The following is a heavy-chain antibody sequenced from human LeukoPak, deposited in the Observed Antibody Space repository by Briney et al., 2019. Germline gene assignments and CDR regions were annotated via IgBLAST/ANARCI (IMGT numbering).Heavy chain of an antibody. Sequence: GGSLRLSCAASGFTFSSYAMSWVRQAPGKGLEWVSAISGSGGSTYYADSVKGRFTISRDNSKNTLYLQMTSLRAEDTAVYYCAKGRPWVYSALWFGEYCYVDFWGRGKVVMVSS. V-gene: IGHV3-23*01. J-gene: IGHJ4*02. CDR3: AKGRPWVYSALWFGEYCYVDF. D-gene: IGHD3-10*01. CDR1: GFTFSSYA. CDR2: ISGSGGST.